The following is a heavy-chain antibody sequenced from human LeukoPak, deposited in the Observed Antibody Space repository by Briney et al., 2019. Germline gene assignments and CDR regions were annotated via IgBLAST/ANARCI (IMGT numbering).Heavy chain of an antibody. V-gene: IGHV4-34*01. CDR2: INHSGST. CDR1: GGSLSGYY. D-gene: IGHD6-19*01. J-gene: IGHJ4*02. CDR3: ARQWLVSPLFDY. Sequence: SETLSLTCAVYGGSLSGYYWSCIRQPPGRGLEWIGEINHSGSTNYNPSLRSRVTVSVHTSKNQLFLKLSSVTAAETAVYYCARQWLVSPLFDYWGQGTLVTVSS.